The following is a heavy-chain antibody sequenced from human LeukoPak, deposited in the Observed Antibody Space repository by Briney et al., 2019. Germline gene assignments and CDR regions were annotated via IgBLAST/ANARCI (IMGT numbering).Heavy chain of an antibody. V-gene: IGHV1-18*01. CDR1: GYTFNSYG. D-gene: IGHD7-27*01. CDR2: ISGYNGNT. J-gene: IGHJ4*02. Sequence: ASVKVSCKASGYTFNSYGISWVRQAPGQGLEWVGWISGYNGNTNYAQKLQGRVTMTTDTSTSTAYMELSKLTSDDTALYFCARAVNWGYDYWGQGTLVTVSS. CDR3: ARAVNWGYDY.